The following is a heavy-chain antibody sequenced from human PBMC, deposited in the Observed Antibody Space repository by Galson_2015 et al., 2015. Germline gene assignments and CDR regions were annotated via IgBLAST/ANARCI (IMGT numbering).Heavy chain of an antibody. CDR1: GGSISNSSYY. Sequence: ETLSLTCTVSGGSISNSSYYWGWIRQPPGKGLEWIGIIYYSGSTYYNPSLKTRATISVDTSKNQFSLKLSSVTAADTAVYYCASLETTVTPYYFDYWGQGTRVTVSS. J-gene: IGHJ4*02. V-gene: IGHV4-39*01. D-gene: IGHD4-17*01. CDR3: ASLETTVTPYYFDY. CDR2: IYYSGST.